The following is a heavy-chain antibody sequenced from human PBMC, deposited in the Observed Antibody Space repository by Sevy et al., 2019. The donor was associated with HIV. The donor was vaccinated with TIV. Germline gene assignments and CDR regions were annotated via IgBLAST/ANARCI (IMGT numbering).Heavy chain of an antibody. CDR1: GYTFTGYY. Sequence: ASVKVSCKASGYTFTGYYMHWVRQAPGQGLEWMGWINPNSGGTNYAQKFQGRVTMTRDTSISTAYMELSRLKSDDTGVYYWAGSFWGGLGGGGGDYYGMDVWGQGTTVTVSS. CDR3: AGSFWGGLGGGGGDYYGMDV. CDR2: INPNSGGT. J-gene: IGHJ6*02. D-gene: IGHD3-3*01. V-gene: IGHV1-2*02.